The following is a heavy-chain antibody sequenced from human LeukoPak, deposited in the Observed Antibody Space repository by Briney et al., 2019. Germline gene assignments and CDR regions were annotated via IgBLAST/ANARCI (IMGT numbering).Heavy chain of an antibody. Sequence: GASVKVSCKASGYTFTSYGISWVRQAPGQGLEWMGWISAYNGNTNYAQKLQGRVTMTTDTSTSTAYMELRSLRSDDTAVYYCARDNRVGGYYYGSSGYSWGKGTLVTVSS. CDR1: GYTFTSYG. J-gene: IGHJ5*02. V-gene: IGHV1-18*01. CDR3: ARDNRVGGYYYGSSGYS. CDR2: ISAYNGNT. D-gene: IGHD3-22*01.